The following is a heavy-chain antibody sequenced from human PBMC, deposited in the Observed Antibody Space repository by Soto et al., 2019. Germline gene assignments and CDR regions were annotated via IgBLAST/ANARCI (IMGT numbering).Heavy chain of an antibody. CDR1: VYTFTSYA. CDR3: ARLDRHDAFDI. Sequence: XSVRVSCKASVYTFTSYAMHWVRQAPGQRLEWMGWINAGNGNTKYSQKFQGRVTITRDTSASTAYMELSSLRSEDTAVYYCARLDRHDAFDIWGQGTMVTVSS. D-gene: IGHD3-22*01. J-gene: IGHJ3*02. CDR2: INAGNGNT. V-gene: IGHV1-3*01.